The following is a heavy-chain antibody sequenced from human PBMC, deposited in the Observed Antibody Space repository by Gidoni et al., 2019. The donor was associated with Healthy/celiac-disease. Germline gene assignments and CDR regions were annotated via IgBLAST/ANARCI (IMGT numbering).Heavy chain of an antibody. V-gene: IGHV1-46*01. Sequence: QVQLVQSGAEVKKPGASVKVSCKASGYTFTSYYMNWVRQAPGQGLEWMGIITPSGGSTSYAQKFQGRVTMTRDTSTSTVYMELSSLRSEDTAVYYCAREYSSGRKGFDYWGQGTLVTVSS. CDR1: GYTFTSYY. CDR3: AREYSSGRKGFDY. J-gene: IGHJ4*02. D-gene: IGHD6-19*01. CDR2: ITPSGGST.